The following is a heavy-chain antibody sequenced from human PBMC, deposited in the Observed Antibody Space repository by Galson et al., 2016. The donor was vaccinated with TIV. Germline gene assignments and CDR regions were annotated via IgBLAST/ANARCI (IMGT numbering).Heavy chain of an antibody. CDR3: ARRFDY. Sequence: SLRLSCAASGFTFGDYYLSWIRQAPGKGLEWVSLISFTADYIYYVDSVRGRFTISRDNAKNLLYLEMNGLRDEDTAVYYCARRFDYWGQGILVTVSS. CDR2: ISFTADYI. V-gene: IGHV3-11*04. CDR1: GFTFGDYY. J-gene: IGHJ4*02.